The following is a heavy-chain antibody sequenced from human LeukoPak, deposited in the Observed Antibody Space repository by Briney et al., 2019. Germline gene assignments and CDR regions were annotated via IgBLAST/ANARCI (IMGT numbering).Heavy chain of an antibody. Sequence: ASVKVSCKASGYTFTNYAINWVRQAPGEGLEWMGWISAYDGNTNFAQKLQGRITMTTDTSTTTAYMELRSLRSDDTAVYYCARGFDYDNSGYFPDYWGQGTLVIVSS. CDR3: ARGFDYDNSGYFPDY. CDR2: ISAYDGNT. D-gene: IGHD3-22*01. CDR1: GYTFTNYA. J-gene: IGHJ4*02. V-gene: IGHV1-18*01.